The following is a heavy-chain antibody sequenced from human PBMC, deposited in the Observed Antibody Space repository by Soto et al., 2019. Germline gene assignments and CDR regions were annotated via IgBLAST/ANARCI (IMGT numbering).Heavy chain of an antibody. Sequence: SETLSLTCAVSGGSISSSNWWSWVRQPPGKGLEWIGEIYHSGSTFYNPALKSRVTISVDTSKNQFSLKLSSVTAADTAVYYCARSLADTAMVDFDYWGQGTLVTVSS. CDR2: IYHSGST. CDR1: GGSISSSNW. CDR3: ARSLADTAMVDFDY. D-gene: IGHD5-18*01. V-gene: IGHV4-4*02. J-gene: IGHJ4*02.